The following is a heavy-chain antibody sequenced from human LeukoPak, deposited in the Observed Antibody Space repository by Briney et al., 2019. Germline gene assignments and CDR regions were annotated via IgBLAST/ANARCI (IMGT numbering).Heavy chain of an antibody. CDR2: ISVYNGHT. V-gene: IGHV1-18*01. Sequence: ASVKVSCKASGYSFTTFGISWVRQAPGQGLEWMGWISVYNGHTYYAQKLQGRVTMTTDTSTSTAYMELRSLTSDDTAVYYCARNGSGSYGYWGQGTLVIVSS. J-gene: IGHJ4*02. CDR1: GYSFTTFG. D-gene: IGHD3-10*01. CDR3: ARNGSGSYGY.